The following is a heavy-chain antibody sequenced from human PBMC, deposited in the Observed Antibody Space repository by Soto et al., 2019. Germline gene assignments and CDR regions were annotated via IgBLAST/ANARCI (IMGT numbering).Heavy chain of an antibody. Sequence: PSETLSLTCTVSGGSISSSSYYWGWIRQPPGKGLEWIGSIYYSGSTYYNLSLKSRVTISVDTSKNQFSLKLSSVTAADTAVYYCARAHYGDYGYGMDVWGQGTTVTVSS. CDR3: ARAHYGDYGYGMDV. D-gene: IGHD4-17*01. J-gene: IGHJ6*02. CDR1: GGSISSSSYY. CDR2: IYYSGST. V-gene: IGHV4-39*01.